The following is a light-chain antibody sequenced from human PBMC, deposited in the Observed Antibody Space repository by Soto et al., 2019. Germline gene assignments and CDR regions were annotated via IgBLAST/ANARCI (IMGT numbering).Light chain of an antibody. CDR1: QSVSTS. J-gene: IGKJ1*01. CDR2: DAS. V-gene: IGKV3-20*01. Sequence: EIILTQSPATLSLSAGERVTLSCRASQSVSTSLAWYQHKPGQAPRLLIYDASTRATDIPARFSGSGSGTDFTLTISRLEPEDFAVYYCQQYGGLPRTFGQGTKVEI. CDR3: QQYGGLPRT.